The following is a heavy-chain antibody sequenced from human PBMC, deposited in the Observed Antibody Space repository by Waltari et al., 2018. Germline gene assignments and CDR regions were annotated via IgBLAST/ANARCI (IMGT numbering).Heavy chain of an antibody. V-gene: IGHV4-61*09. D-gene: IGHD3-16*01. CDR2: IYTSGST. CDR1: GGSISSGSYY. J-gene: IGHJ5*02. Sequence: QVQLQESGPGLVKPSQTLSLTCTVSGGSISSGSYYWSWIRQPAGKGLEWIGYIYTSGSTNYNPSLKSRVTISVDTSKNQFSLKLSSVTAADTAVYYCAREGPVGEQRGEGSPSHWFDPWGQGTLVTVSS. CDR3: AREGPVGEQRGEGSPSHWFDP.